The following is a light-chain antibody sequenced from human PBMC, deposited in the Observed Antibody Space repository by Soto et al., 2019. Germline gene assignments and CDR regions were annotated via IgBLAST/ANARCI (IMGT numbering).Light chain of an antibody. CDR3: QQYNTWWP. Sequence: EIVMTQSPATLSVSPGERATLSCRASQSVSSNLAWYQQKPGQAPRLLIYGASTRATGIPARFSGSGSGTDFPLPSTTFLSDVFPVYYCQQYNTWWPFAQGTKVDI. CDR1: QSVSSN. J-gene: IGKJ1*01. CDR2: GAS. V-gene: IGKV3-15*01.